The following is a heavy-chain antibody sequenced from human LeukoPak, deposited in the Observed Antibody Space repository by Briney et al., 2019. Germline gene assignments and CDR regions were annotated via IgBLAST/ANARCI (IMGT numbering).Heavy chain of an antibody. CDR2: INHSGST. CDR1: GGSFSGYY. J-gene: IGHJ5*02. D-gene: IGHD2-2*01. V-gene: IGHV4-34*01. Sequence: SETLSLTCAVYGGSFSGYYWSWIRQPPGKGLEWIGEINHSGSTNYNPSLKSRVTISVDTSKNQFSLKLSSVTAADTAVYYCARGFVVPAAARYFWFDPWGQGTLVTVSS. CDR3: ARGFVVPAAARYFWFDP.